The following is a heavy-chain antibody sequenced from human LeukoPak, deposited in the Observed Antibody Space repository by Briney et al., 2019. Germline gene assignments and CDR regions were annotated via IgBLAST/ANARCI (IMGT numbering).Heavy chain of an antibody. V-gene: IGHV1-69*04. CDR1: GGTFSSYA. J-gene: IGHJ6*02. CDR3: ARDATAYYYGPGSYGGMDV. CDR2: IIPILGIA. D-gene: IGHD3-10*01. Sequence: ASVKVSCKASGGTFSSYAISWVRQAPGQGLEWMGRIIPILGIANYAQKFQGRVTITADKSTSTAYMELSSLRSEDTAVYYCARDATAYYYGPGSYGGMDVWGQGTTVTVSS.